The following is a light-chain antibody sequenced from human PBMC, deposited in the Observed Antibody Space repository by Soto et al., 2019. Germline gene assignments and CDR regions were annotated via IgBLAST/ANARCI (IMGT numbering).Light chain of an antibody. V-gene: IGLV1-51*02. J-gene: IGLJ7*01. CDR1: SSNIGNNY. CDR3: GTWYSSLSAAV. Sequence: QSVLTQPPSVSAAPGQKVTISCSGSSSNIGNNYVSWYQQLPGTAPKLLIYENNKRPSGIPDRFSGSKSGTSATLGITGLQTGDEADYYCGTWYSSLSAAVFGGGTQLTVL. CDR2: ENN.